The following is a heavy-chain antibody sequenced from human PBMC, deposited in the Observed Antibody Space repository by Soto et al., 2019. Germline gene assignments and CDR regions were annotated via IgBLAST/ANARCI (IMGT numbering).Heavy chain of an antibody. CDR1: GFTFSSYW. V-gene: IGHV3-7*01. CDR2: IKQDGSEK. J-gene: IGHJ6*03. D-gene: IGHD3-9*01. Sequence: GGSLRLSCAASGFTFSSYWMSWVRQAPGKGLEWVANIKQDGSEKYYVDSVKGRFTISRDNAKNSLYLQMNSLRAEDTAVYYCARGATYYDILTDYYYYYMDVWGKGTTVTVSS. CDR3: ARGATYYDILTDYYYYYMDV.